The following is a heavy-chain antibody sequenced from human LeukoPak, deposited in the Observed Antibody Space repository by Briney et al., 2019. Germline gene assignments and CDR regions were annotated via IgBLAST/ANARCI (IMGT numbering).Heavy chain of an antibody. CDR3: ARQGYTVSYYFLDY. Sequence: SETLSLTCDVSGGSVRSYWWGWVRQPAGKGLEWLGRIYSTGSTRFNPSLKSRLTLLIDTSTNQFSLKLTSVTAADTAVYFCARQGYTVSYYFLDYWSQGTLVTVSS. V-gene: IGHV4-4*07. J-gene: IGHJ4*02. CDR1: GGSVRSYW. D-gene: IGHD1-26*01. CDR2: IYSTGST.